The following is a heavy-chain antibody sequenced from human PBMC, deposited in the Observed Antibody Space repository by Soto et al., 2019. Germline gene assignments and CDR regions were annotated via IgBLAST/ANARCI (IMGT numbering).Heavy chain of an antibody. CDR3: ARAGYYDFWSGYSHPYYFGY. CDR1: GGSISSGGYY. CDR2: IYYSGST. J-gene: IGHJ4*02. D-gene: IGHD3-3*01. V-gene: IGHV4-31*03. Sequence: SETLSLTCTVSGGSISSGGYYWSWIRQHPGKGLEWIGYIYYSGSTYYNPSLKSRVTISVDTSKNQFSLKLSSVTAADTAVYYCARAGYYDFWSGYSHPYYFGYWGQGTLVTVSS.